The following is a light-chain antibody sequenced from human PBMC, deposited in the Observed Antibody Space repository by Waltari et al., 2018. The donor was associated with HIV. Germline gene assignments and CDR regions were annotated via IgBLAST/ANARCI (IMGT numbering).Light chain of an antibody. CDR3: AVWDVSLNGRV. CDR2: RNH. CDR1: SSNIGSNH. J-gene: IGLJ3*02. V-gene: IGLV1-47*01. Sequence: QSVLSQPPSASGTPGQRVTFSCSGSSSNIGSNHVYWYQQFPGTAPKLLIYRNHQRPSGVPDRFSGSKSGTSASLAISGLRSEDEADYYCAVWDVSLNGRVFGGGTKLTVL.